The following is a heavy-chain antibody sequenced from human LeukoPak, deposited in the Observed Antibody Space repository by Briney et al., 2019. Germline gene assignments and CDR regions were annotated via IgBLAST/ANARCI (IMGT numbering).Heavy chain of an antibody. CDR3: ARGSRGDYGESHWYFDL. D-gene: IGHD4-17*01. CDR1: GYTFTSYG. Sequence: ASVKVSCKASGYTFTSYGISWVRQAPGQGLEWMGWIGAYNGNTNYAQKLQGRVTMTTDTSTSTAYMELRSLRSDDTAVYYCARGSRGDYGESHWYFDLWGRGTLVTVSS. J-gene: IGHJ2*01. V-gene: IGHV1-18*01. CDR2: IGAYNGNT.